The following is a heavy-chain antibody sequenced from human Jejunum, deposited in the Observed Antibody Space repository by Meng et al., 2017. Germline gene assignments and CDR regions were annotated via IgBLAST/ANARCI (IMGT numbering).Heavy chain of an antibody. CDR3: TRVALTTVGNY. CDR1: GFTFGDYA. D-gene: IGHD4-23*01. V-gene: IGHV3-49*03. J-gene: IGHJ4*02. CDR2: IRTKAYGGTS. Sequence: GESLKISCTASGFTFGDYAMSWFRQAPGKGLGWVGFIRTKAYGGTSEYAASVRGRFTFSRDDSKSIAYLQMDSLKSEDTAVYYCTRVALTTVGNYWGQGTLVTVSS.